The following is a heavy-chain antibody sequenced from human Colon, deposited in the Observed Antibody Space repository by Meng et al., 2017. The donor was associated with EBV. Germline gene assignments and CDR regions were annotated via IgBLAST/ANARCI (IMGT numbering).Heavy chain of an antibody. J-gene: IGHJ4*02. CDR2: TYYRSKWYN. CDR1: GESVASNRAA. Sequence: LHEEGRGMVKTWENHSITWDISGESVASNRAAWNWIRQSPWRGLELLGRTYYRSKWYNEYAVDVEGRITINPDTFTNQFSLQMNSVTPDDTAVYYCAREERQLLGKGGFDTWGQGTLVTVSS. V-gene: IGHV6-1*01. CDR3: AREERQLLGKGGFDT. D-gene: IGHD2-2*01.